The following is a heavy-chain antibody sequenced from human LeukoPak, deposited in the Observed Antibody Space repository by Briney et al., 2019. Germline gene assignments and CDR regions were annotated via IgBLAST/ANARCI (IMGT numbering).Heavy chain of an antibody. CDR1: GFTFSSYG. Sequence: GGSLRLSCAASGFTFSSYGMHWVRQAPGKGLEWVALIRYDGSNQLCADSVKGRFTMSRDNSKNTLYLQMNSLRAEDTAVYYCAKDSSNWSFDYWGQGTLVTVSS. V-gene: IGHV3-30*02. D-gene: IGHD6-13*01. CDR3: AKDSSNWSFDY. J-gene: IGHJ4*02. CDR2: IRYDGSNQ.